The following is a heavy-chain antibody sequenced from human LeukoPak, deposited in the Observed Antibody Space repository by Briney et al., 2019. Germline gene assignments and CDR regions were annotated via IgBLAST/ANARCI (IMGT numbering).Heavy chain of an antibody. J-gene: IGHJ4*02. CDR3: ARAATVVTNLDY. D-gene: IGHD4-23*01. CDR1: GGSISSGGYY. V-gene: IGHV4-61*08. Sequence: PSETLSLTCTVSGGSISSGGYYWSWIRQHPGKGLEWIGYIYYSGSTNYNPSLKSRVTISVDTSKNQFSLKLSSVTAADTAVYYCARAATVVTNLDYWGQGTLVTVSS. CDR2: IYYSGST.